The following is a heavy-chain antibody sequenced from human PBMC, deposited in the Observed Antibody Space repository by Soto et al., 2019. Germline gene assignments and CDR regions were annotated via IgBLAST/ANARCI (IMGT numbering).Heavy chain of an antibody. CDR1: SGSFSGFY. D-gene: IGHD6-6*01. CDR3: ARAPKVSGSSQTRPDF. CDR2: ISQSGST. Sequence: TETLSLTCSIYSGSFSGFYWSWIRQPPGKRLEWIGEISQSGSTNYNPSLKSRVSISVDTSKNQFSLNLTSVTAADTAVYYCARAPKVSGSSQTRPDFWGQGALVTVSS. J-gene: IGHJ4*02. V-gene: IGHV4-34*01.